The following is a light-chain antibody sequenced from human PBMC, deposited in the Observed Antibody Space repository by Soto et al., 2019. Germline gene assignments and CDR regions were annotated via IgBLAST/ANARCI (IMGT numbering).Light chain of an antibody. CDR2: EVT. V-gene: IGLV2-8*01. CDR1: GSDIAVYDF. Sequence: SALTQPPSASGSPGQSVTISCAGSGSDIAVYDFVSWYQQHPGTAPKLIIYEVTKRPSGVPDRFSGSKSASTASLTVSGLQAEDEADYYCSSYAGSNTLVFGGGTKVTVL. J-gene: IGLJ2*01. CDR3: SSYAGSNTLV.